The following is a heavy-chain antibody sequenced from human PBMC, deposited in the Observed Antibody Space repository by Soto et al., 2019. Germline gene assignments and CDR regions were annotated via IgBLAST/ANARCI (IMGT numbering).Heavy chain of an antibody. V-gene: IGHV1-8*01. J-gene: IGHJ6*02. CDR3: AASSTNHYYYYGMDV. D-gene: IGHD2-2*01. CDR1: GYTFTSYD. Sequence: ASVKFSCKASGYTFTSYDINWVRQATGQGLEWMGWMNPNSGNTGYAQKFQGRVTMTRNTSISTAYMELSSLRSEDTAVYYCAASSTNHYYYYGMDVWGQGTTVTVSS. CDR2: MNPNSGNT.